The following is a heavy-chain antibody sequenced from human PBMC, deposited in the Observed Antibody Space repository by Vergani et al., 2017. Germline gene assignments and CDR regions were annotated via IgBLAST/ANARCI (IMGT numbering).Heavy chain of an antibody. D-gene: IGHD1-7*01. Sequence: QVQLVQSGAEVKKPGASVKVSCKASGYPFTSYYMHWVRQAPGQGLVWMGILKPSGGSTSYAQKFPGRVTMTRDTSTSTVYMELSSLRSEDTDWYCCAVGLLYNWNYPCWFDPWGGGPLVTVS. CDR2: LKPSGGST. CDR1: GYPFTSYY. V-gene: IGHV1-46*01. J-gene: IGHJ5*02. CDR3: AVGLLYNWNYPCWFDP.